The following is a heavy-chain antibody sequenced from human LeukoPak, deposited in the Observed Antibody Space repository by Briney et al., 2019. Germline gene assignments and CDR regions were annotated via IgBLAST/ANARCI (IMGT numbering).Heavy chain of an antibody. Sequence: SETLSLTCAVYGGSFSGYYWSWIRQPPGKGLEWIGEINHSGSTNYNPSLKSRVTISVDTSKNQFSLKLSSVTAADTAVYYCARSWYYFPYWGQGTPVTVSS. CDR3: ARSWYYFPY. V-gene: IGHV4-34*01. J-gene: IGHJ4*02. D-gene: IGHD6-13*01. CDR2: INHSGST. CDR1: GGSFSGYY.